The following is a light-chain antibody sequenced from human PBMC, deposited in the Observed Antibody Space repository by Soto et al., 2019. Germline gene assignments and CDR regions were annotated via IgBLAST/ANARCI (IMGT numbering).Light chain of an antibody. J-gene: IGKJ2*01. CDR1: QSIGNW. CDR3: QQYNTYPAT. CDR2: DAS. V-gene: IGKV1-5*01. Sequence: DIQMTQSPPTLSASVGDRVTVTCRASQSIGNWLSWYQQKPGKAPKLLIYDASTLESGVPSRFSGSESGTEFTLTIDSLQPDDFATYYCQQYNTYPATFGQGTKLEI.